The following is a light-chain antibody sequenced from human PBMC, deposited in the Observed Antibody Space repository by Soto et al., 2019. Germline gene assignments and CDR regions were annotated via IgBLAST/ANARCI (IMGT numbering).Light chain of an antibody. CDR2: AAS. V-gene: IGKV3-15*01. J-gene: IGKJ4*01. Sequence: EIVMTQSPATLSVSPGEGATLSCSASQSVSSNLAWYQQKPGQAPRLLIYAASTRATGIPARFRGSGSGTEFNLTITSLQSEDFAVYYCQQYNNWPPLTFGGGTKVEIK. CDR3: QQYNNWPPLT. CDR1: QSVSSN.